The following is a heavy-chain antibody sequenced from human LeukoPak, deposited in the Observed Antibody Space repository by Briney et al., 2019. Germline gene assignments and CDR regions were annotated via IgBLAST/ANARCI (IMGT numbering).Heavy chain of an antibody. Sequence: GGSLRLSCAVSGFTFSSYSMNWVRQAPGKGLEWVSCISSSSSYIYYADSVKGRFTISRDNAKNSLYLQMNSLRAEDTAVYYCARDPVEGLFDGYYYGMDVWGKETTVTVSS. CDR1: GFTFSSYS. J-gene: IGHJ6*04. D-gene: IGHD3-3*01. CDR3: ARDPVEGLFDGYYYGMDV. CDR2: ISSSSSYI. V-gene: IGHV3-21*01.